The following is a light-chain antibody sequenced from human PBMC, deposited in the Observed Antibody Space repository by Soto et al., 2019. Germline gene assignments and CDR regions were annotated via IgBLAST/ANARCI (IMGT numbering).Light chain of an antibody. CDR2: KAS. V-gene: IGKV1-5*03. CDR1: QTLTGW. J-gene: IGKJ4*01. Sequence: DIHMTQSPSTLSASVGDSVAITCRASQTLTGWLAWYQQKPGKAPKLLISKASNLESGVPSRFSGSGSGTDFTLTISSLQPDDFATYFCQQYTTYPLTFCGGTKVEI. CDR3: QQYTTYPLT.